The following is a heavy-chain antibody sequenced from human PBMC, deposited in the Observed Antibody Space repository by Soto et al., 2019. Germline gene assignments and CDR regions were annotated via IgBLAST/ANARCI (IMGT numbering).Heavy chain of an antibody. V-gene: IGHV3-7*04. J-gene: IGHJ3*02. CDR1: GFTFSSYW. D-gene: IGHD2-21*02. CDR3: ARIPSPYCGGDCFDASDI. CDR2: IKQDGSEK. Sequence: GSLSLSCAASGFTFSSYWMSWVRQAPGKGLEWVANIKQDGSEKYYVDSVKGRFTISRDNAKNSLYLQMNSLRAEDTAVYYCARIPSPYCGGDCFDASDIWGQGTMVTVSS.